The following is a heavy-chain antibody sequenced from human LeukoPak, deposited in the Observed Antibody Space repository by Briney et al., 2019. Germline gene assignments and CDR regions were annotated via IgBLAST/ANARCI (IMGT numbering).Heavy chain of an antibody. CDR2: INPNSGGT. CDR1: GYTFTGYY. D-gene: IGHD6-13*01. Sequence: ASVKVSCKASGYTFTGYYMHWVRQAPGQGLEWTGWINPNSGGTNYAQKFQGRVTMTRDTSISTAYMELSRLRSDDTAVYYCARDSSSWGNYGMDVWGQGTTVTVSS. J-gene: IGHJ6*02. CDR3: ARDSSSWGNYGMDV. V-gene: IGHV1-2*02.